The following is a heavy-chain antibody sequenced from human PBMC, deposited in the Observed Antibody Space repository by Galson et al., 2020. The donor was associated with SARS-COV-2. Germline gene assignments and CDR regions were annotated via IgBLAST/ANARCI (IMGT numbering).Heavy chain of an antibody. D-gene: IGHD3-10*01. V-gene: IGHV3-73*01. CDR2: IRSQADTYAT. CDR1: GFTFGGAT. Sequence: QASETLSLTCAAAGFTFGGATIHWVRQASGKGLEWVGRIRSQADTYATAYAASVKGRFTISRDDSQNTAYLQLNSLKAEDTAVYYCTRQLRMVRGVLDFSYGMDVWGQGTTVTVSS. J-gene: IGHJ6*02. CDR3: TRQLRMVRGVLDFSYGMDV.